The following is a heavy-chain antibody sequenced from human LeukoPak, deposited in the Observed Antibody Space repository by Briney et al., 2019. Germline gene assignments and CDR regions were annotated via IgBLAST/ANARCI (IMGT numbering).Heavy chain of an antibody. V-gene: IGHV1-69*13. CDR1: RGTFSSYA. D-gene: IGHD6-6*01. CDR2: IIPICGTA. J-gene: IGHJ4*02. CDR3: AIIARANVDH. Sequence: SVNVSCKASRGTFSSYAINWLGQAPGQELAWVGGIIPICGTANYAQTVQGRFTITADESTSTAYMELSSLRAEDTAVYYCAIIARANVDHWGRGTRVTVSS.